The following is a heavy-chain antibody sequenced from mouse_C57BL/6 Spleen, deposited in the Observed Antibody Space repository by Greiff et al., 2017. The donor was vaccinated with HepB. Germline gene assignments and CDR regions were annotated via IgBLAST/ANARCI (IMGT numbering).Heavy chain of an antibody. V-gene: IGHV3-1*01. D-gene: IGHD2-3*01. CDR1: GYSITSGYD. CDR3: ASSPYDGYYWFAY. Sequence: EVKLQESGPGMVKPSQSLSLTCTVTGYSITSGYDWHWIRHFPGNKLEWMGYISYSGSTNYNPSLKSRISITHDTSKNHFFLKLNSVTTEDTATYYCASSPYDGYYWFAYWGQGTLVTVSA. J-gene: IGHJ3*01. CDR2: ISYSGST.